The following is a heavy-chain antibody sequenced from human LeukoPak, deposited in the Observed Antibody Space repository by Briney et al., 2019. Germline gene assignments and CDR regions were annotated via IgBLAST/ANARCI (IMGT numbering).Heavy chain of an antibody. CDR3: ARVRYGSGSYYLDP. V-gene: IGHV1-18*01. CDR2: ISAYNGNT. J-gene: IGHJ5*02. D-gene: IGHD3-10*01. CDR1: GYTFTSYG. Sequence: ASVKVSCKASGYTFTSYGISWVRQARGQGLEWMGWISAYNGNTNYAQKLQGRVTMTTDTSTSTAYMELRSLRSDDTAVYYCARVRYGSGSYYLDPWGQGTLVTVSS.